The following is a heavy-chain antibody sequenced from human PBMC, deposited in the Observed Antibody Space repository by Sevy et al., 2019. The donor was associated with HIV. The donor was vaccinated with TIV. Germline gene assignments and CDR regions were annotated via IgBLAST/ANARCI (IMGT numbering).Heavy chain of an antibody. V-gene: IGHV4-39*01. CDR1: GGSISSSSYY. CDR3: ARRSTTNLYYYYGMDV. J-gene: IGHJ6*02. D-gene: IGHD1-7*01. CDR2: IYDSGST. Sequence: SETLSLSCTVSGGSISSSSYYWGWIRQPPGKGLEWIGSIYDSGSTYYNPYLKSRVTISADTSKNQFSLKLSSVTAADTAVYYCARRSTTNLYYYYGMDVWGQGTTVTVSS.